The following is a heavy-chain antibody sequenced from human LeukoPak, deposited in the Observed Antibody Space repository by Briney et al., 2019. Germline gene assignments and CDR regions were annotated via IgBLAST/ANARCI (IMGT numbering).Heavy chain of an antibody. Sequence: SETLSLTCTVSGGSISSGGYYWSWIRQHPGKGLEWIGYIYYSGSTYYNPSLKSRVTISVDTSKNQFSLKLSSVTAADTAVYYCARWSVLYFNWFDPWGQGTLVTVSS. J-gene: IGHJ5*02. D-gene: IGHD2-8*01. CDR3: ARWSVLYFNWFDP. CDR2: IYYSGST. V-gene: IGHV4-31*03. CDR1: GGSISSGGYY.